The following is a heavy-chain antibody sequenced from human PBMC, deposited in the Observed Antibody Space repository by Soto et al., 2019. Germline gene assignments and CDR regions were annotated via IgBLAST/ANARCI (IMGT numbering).Heavy chain of an antibody. CDR1: GGSISSYY. Sequence: SETLSLTCTVSGGSISSYYWSWIRQPPGKGLEWIGYIYYSGSTNYNPSLKSRVTISVDTSKNQFSLKLSSVTAADTAVYYCARDEMYYYYGMDVWGQGTTVTVSS. J-gene: IGHJ6*02. CDR3: ARDEMYYYYGMDV. V-gene: IGHV4-59*01. CDR2: IYYSGST.